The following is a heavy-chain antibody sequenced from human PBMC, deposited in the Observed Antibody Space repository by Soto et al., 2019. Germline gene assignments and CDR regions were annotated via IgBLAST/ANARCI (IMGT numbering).Heavy chain of an antibody. CDR2: IYHSGST. D-gene: IGHD4-17*01. Sequence: PSETLSLTCTVSGGSISSYYWSWIRQPPGKGLEWIGYIYHSGSTNYNPSLKSRVTISVDTSKNQFSLKLSSVTAADTAVYYCARVYGDYGPDWFDPWGQGTLVTVSS. CDR3: ARVYGDYGPDWFDP. CDR1: GGSISSYY. J-gene: IGHJ5*02. V-gene: IGHV4-59*01.